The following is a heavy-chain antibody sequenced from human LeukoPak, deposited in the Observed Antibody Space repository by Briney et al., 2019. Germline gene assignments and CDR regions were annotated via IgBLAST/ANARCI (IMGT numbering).Heavy chain of an antibody. CDR2: IRYDGSNK. Sequence: HPGGSLRLSCAASGFTFSSYGMHWVRQAPGKGLEWVAFIRYDGSNKYYADSVKGRFTISRDNAKNSLYLQMNSLRAEDTALYYCAKDTESSGYYWFHYWGQGTLVTVSS. D-gene: IGHD3-22*01. V-gene: IGHV3-30*02. CDR3: AKDTESSGYYWFHY. CDR1: GFTFSSYG. J-gene: IGHJ4*02.